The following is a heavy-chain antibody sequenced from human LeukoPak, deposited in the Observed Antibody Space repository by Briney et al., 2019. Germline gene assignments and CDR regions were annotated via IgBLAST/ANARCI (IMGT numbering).Heavy chain of an antibody. D-gene: IGHD5-12*01. CDR2: INYSGTT. CDR1: GGSISDYH. V-gene: IGHV4-59*01. J-gene: IGHJ4*02. CDR3: ATTRGGYWASPLDF. Sequence: SETLSLTCTVSGGSISDYHGNWLRQAPEKGLEWIGYINYSGTTNYNPSLTSRVTISADTSKTQVSLMVRSVTAADTAVYYCATTRGGYWASPLDFWGQGILVTVSS.